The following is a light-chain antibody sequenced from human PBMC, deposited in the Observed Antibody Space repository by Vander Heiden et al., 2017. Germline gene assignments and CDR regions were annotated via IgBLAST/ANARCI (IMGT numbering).Light chain of an antibody. J-gene: IGKJ3*01. CDR1: QSISSY. Sequence: DITMTQPPTSLAASVADRVTITSRASQSISSYLNWYQQKPGKAPKILIYAASSLQSGVPARFSGNGSGTDFTLTISRLQPEDFATYYCQQTDSTPITFGHGTKVDIK. CDR2: AAS. CDR3: QQTDSTPIT. V-gene: IGKV1-39*01.